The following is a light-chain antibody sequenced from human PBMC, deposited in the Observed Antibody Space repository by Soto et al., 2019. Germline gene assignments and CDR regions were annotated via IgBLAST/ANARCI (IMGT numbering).Light chain of an antibody. CDR1: SSDLGSYNY. CDR2: EVF. CDR3: SSYTSTSPRWV. J-gene: IGLJ3*02. V-gene: IGLV2-14*01. Sequence: QSALTQPASVSGSPGQSITISCTGTSSDLGSYNYVTWYQQHPGKAPKFIIYEVFNRPSGISNRFSGSKSGNTASLTISGLQAEDEADYYCSSYTSTSPRWVFGGGTKLTVL.